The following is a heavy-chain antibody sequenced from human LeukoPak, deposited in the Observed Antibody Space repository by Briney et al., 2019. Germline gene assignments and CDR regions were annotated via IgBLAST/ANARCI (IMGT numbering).Heavy chain of an antibody. V-gene: IGHV3-21*01. Sequence: GGSLRLSCAASGFTFSSYSMNWVRQAPGKGLEWVSSISSSSSYIYYAGSVKGRFTISRDNAKNSLYLQMNSLRAEDTAVYYCARDASPMVYIGMDVWGQGTTVTVSS. D-gene: IGHD3-10*01. CDR2: ISSSSSYI. CDR1: GFTFSSYS. CDR3: ARDASPMVYIGMDV. J-gene: IGHJ6*02.